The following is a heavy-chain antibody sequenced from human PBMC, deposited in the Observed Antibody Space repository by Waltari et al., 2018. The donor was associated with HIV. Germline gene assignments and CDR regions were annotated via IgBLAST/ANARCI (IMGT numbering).Heavy chain of an antibody. CDR2: INSDGSST. CDR3: ATSSYNWNYVGY. D-gene: IGHD1-7*01. CDR1: GFPFSSYW. Sequence: EVQLVESGGGLVQPGGSLRLSCAASGFPFSSYWMHWVRQAPGKGLVWVSRINSDGSSTSYADSVKGRFTISRDNAKNTLYLQMNSLRAEDTAVYYCATSSYNWNYVGYWGQGTLVTVSS. V-gene: IGHV3-74*01. J-gene: IGHJ4*02.